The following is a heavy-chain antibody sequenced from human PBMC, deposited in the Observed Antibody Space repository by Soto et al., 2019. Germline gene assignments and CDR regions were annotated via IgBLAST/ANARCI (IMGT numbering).Heavy chain of an antibody. CDR3: TRGLHYDTTGPNFAD. Sequence: ASVKVSCKASGYTFTSYFISWVRQAPGQGLEWMGWINPNNGNTKYAQKLQDRVTMTSDTSTTTAYLELSRLRSDDTGVYYCTRGLHYDTTGPNFADWGQGTLVTVSS. J-gene: IGHJ4*02. D-gene: IGHD1-1*01. CDR1: GYTFTSYF. V-gene: IGHV1-18*01. CDR2: INPNNGNT.